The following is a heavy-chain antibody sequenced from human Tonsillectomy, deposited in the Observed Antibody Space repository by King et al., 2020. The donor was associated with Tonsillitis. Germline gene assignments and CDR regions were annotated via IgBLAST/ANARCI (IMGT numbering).Heavy chain of an antibody. Sequence: QLQESGPGLVKPSETLSLTCTVSGGSIRGYFWSWIRQPPGKGLEWIGWIYDNGNTNYNASLKSRVTILVDTSKNQFSLKLSSVTAADTAMYYCARYSHDSGSRWFGPWGQGTLVTVSS. CDR3: ARYSHDSGSRWFGP. D-gene: IGHD3-10*01. J-gene: IGHJ5*02. CDR2: IYDNGNT. CDR1: GGSIRGYF. V-gene: IGHV4-59*01.